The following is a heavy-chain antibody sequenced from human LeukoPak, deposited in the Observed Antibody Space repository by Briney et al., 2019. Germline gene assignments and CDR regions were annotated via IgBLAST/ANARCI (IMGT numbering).Heavy chain of an antibody. V-gene: IGHV1-2*02. D-gene: IGHD2-15*01. Sequence: ASVKVSCKASGYTFTGYYMHWVRQAPGQGLEWMGWINPNSGGTSYAQKFQGRVTMTRDTSISTAYMELSSLRPEDTAVYYCARSEYCSGGSCCSRPSDYWGQGTLVTVSS. CDR3: ARSEYCSGGSCCSRPSDY. CDR1: GYTFTGYY. CDR2: INPNSGGT. J-gene: IGHJ4*02.